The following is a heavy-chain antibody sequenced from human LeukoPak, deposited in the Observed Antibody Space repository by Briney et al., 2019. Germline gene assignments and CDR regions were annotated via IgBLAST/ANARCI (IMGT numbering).Heavy chain of an antibody. CDR1: GYTFTGYY. J-gene: IGHJ4*02. CDR3: ARTNIGLPFDY. Sequence: ASVKVSCKASGYTFTGYYMHWVRQAPGQGLEYMGWINPNSGGTNSVQRFQGRVTMTWDTSISTAYVEVISLTSDDTAVYYCARTNIGLPFDYWGQGTLDTVSS. CDR2: INPNSGGT. V-gene: IGHV1-2*02. D-gene: IGHD2-8*01.